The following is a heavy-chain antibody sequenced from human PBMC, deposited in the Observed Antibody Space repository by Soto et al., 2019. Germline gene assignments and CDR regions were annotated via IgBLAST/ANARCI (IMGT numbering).Heavy chain of an antibody. J-gene: IGHJ6*02. CDR3: ARYVVVPAAAGYYYYGMDV. CDR2: IDPSDSYT. Sequence: GESLKISCKGSGYSFTSYWISWVRQMPGKGLEWMGRIDPSDSYTNYSPSFQGHVTISADKPISTAYLQWSSLKASDTAMYYCARYVVVPAAAGYYYYGMDVWGQGTTVTVSS. D-gene: IGHD2-2*01. V-gene: IGHV5-10-1*01. CDR1: GYSFTSYW.